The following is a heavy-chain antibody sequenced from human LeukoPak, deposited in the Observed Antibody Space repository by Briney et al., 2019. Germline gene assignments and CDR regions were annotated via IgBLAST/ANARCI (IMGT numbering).Heavy chain of an antibody. D-gene: IGHD3-9*01. V-gene: IGHV3-15*01. J-gene: IGHJ4*02. CDR1: GFXFSNAW. Sequence: PGGSLRLSCAASGFXFSNAWFNWVRQAPGKGLEWVGRIKSKTDGGTTDSAAPAKGRFTISRDDSKNTLYLQMNSLKTEDTAVYYCTTMDGYYDILTGYYRPSDYWGQGTLVTVSS. CDR2: IKSKTDGGTT. CDR3: TTMDGYYDILTGYYRPSDY.